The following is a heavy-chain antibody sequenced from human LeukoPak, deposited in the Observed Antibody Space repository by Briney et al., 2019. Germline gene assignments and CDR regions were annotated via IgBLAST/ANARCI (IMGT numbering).Heavy chain of an antibody. CDR2: LSSSGINT. CDR1: GFTFNNYA. Sequence: QPGGSLTLTCAASGFTFNNYAMSWVRQAAGKGLEWVSALSSSGINTYYTDSVKGRFTISRDNYKNTLYLQMNSLRAEDTAVYYCAKDLTTRGSAFDYWGQGTLVTVSS. D-gene: IGHD3-16*01. J-gene: IGHJ4*02. CDR3: AKDLTTRGSAFDY. V-gene: IGHV3-23*01.